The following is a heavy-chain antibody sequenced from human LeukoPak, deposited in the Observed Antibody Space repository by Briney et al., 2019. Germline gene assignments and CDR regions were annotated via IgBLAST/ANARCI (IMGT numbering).Heavy chain of an antibody. Sequence: GASVKLSCKASGCTFSSYAISWVRQAPGQGLEWMGGFIPTFGTANYAQKFQGRVTITTDESTSTAYMELSSLRSEDTAVYCCARGIVATIRENDAFDIWGQGTMVTVSS. V-gene: IGHV1-69*05. D-gene: IGHD5-12*01. CDR1: GCTFSSYA. J-gene: IGHJ3*02. CDR3: ARGIVATIRENDAFDI. CDR2: FIPTFGTA.